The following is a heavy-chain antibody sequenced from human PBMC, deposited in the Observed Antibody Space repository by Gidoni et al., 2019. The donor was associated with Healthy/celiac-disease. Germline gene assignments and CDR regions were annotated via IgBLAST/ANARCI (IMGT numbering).Heavy chain of an antibody. CDR1: GFTFSSYG. Sequence: QVQLVESGGGVVQPGRSLRLSCAASGFTFSSYGMHWVRQAPGKGLEWVAVIWYDGSNKYYADSVKGRFTISRDNSKNTLYLQMNSLRAEDTAVYYCARVMTREGWFDPWGQGTLVTVSS. D-gene: IGHD2-8*01. CDR3: ARVMTREGWFDP. V-gene: IGHV3-33*01. J-gene: IGHJ5*02. CDR2: IWYDGSNK.